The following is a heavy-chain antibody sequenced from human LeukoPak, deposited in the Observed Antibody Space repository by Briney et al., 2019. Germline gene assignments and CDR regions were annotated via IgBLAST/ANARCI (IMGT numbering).Heavy chain of an antibody. CDR3: ARAGYSSSWAY. Sequence: PGGSLRHSRAASRFTVISYEMNSVRQAPGKGVGGVGYMRSRETVIDYAGSVNGRFTISRDNAKNSLYLQMNSLRAEDTAVYECARAGYSSSWAYWGQGTLVTVSS. CDR1: RFTVISYE. V-gene: IGHV3-48*03. J-gene: IGHJ4*02. D-gene: IGHD6-13*01. CDR2: MRSRETVI.